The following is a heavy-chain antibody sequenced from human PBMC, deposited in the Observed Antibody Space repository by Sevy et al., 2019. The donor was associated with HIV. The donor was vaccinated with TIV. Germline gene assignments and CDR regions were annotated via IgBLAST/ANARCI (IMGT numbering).Heavy chain of an antibody. J-gene: IGHJ6*02. V-gene: IGHV3-7*03. CDR3: AREGYCSSTSCYARGGNYYYYGMDV. CDR2: IKQDGSEK. CDR1: GFTFSSYW. Sequence: GGSLRLSCAASGFTFSSYWMSWVRQAPGKGLEWVANIKQDGSEKYYVDSVKGRFTISRDKAKNSLYLQMNSLRAEDTAVYYCAREGYCSSTSCYARGGNYYYYGMDVWGQGTTVTVSS. D-gene: IGHD2-2*01.